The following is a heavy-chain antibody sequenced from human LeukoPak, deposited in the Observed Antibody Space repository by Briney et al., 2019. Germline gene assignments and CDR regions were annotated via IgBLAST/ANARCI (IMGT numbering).Heavy chain of an antibody. D-gene: IGHD6-13*01. CDR3: ARGYSSSWYYFQH. J-gene: IGHJ1*01. Sequence: GESLKISCKGSGYSFTSYRIGWVRQMPGKGLEWMGIIYPDDSDTRYSPSFQGQVTISADKSISTAYVQWSSLKASDTATYYCARGYSSSWYYFQHWGQGTLVIVSS. CDR2: IYPDDSDT. V-gene: IGHV5-51*03. CDR1: GYSFTSYR.